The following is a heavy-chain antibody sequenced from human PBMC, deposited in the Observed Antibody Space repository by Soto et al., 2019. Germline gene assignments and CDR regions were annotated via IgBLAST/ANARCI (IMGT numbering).Heavy chain of an antibody. V-gene: IGHV3-30-3*01. J-gene: IGHJ6*02. D-gene: IGHD4-17*01. CDR2: ISYDGSNK. CDR1: GFTFSSYA. Sequence: QVQLVESGGGVVQPGRSLRLSCAASGFTFSSYAMHWVRQAPGKGLEWVAVISYDGSNKYYADSVKGRFTISRDNSKNTVYPQMNSLRAEDTAVYYCARGTVSGYYYGMDVWGQGTTVTVSS. CDR3: ARGTVSGYYYGMDV.